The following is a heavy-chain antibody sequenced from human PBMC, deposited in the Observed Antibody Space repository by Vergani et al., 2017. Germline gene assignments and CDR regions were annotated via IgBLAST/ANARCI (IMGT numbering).Heavy chain of an antibody. V-gene: IGHV1-2*02. CDR1: GYTFTGYY. J-gene: IGHJ4*02. Sequence: QVQLVQSGAEVKKPGASVKVSCKASGYTFTGYYMHWVRQAPGQGLEWMGWINPNSGGTNYAQKFQGRVTMTRDTSISTAYMELSRLRTDDTAVYYCARDILYRPIVYAMSGQDYWGQGTLVTVSS. D-gene: IGHD2-8*01. CDR2: INPNSGGT. CDR3: ARDILYRPIVYAMSGQDY.